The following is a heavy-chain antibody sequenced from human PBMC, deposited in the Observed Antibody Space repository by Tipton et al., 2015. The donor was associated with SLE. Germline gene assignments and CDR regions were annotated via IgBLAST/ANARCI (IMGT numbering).Heavy chain of an antibody. CDR3: ARIAVAGLGAFDI. V-gene: IGHV3-11*06. CDR1: GFTFSDYY. CDR2: ISSSSSYT. Sequence: GSLRLSCAASGFTFSDYYMSWIRQAPGKGLEWVSYISSSSSYTNYADSVKGRFTISRDNAKNSLYLQMNSLRAEDTAVYYCARIAVAGLGAFDIWGQGTMVTVSS. J-gene: IGHJ3*02. D-gene: IGHD6-19*01.